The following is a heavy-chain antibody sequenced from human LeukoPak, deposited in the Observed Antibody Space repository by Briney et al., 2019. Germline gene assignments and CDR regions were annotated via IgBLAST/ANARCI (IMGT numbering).Heavy chain of an antibody. J-gene: IGHJ4*02. V-gene: IGHV4-39*07. CDR2: IYYSGST. Sequence: SETLSLTCTVSGGSISSSSYYWGWIRQPPGTGLEWIGSIYYSGSTYYNPSLKSRVTISVDTSKNQFSLKLSSVTAADTAVYYCARVSLSPFLHYFDYWGQGTLVTVSS. CDR3: ARVSLSPFLHYFDY. CDR1: GGSISSSSYY. D-gene: IGHD3-3*01.